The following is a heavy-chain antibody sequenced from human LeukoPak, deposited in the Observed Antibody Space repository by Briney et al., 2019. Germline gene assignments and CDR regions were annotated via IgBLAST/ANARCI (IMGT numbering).Heavy chain of an antibody. CDR3: ARDHVTVSAHDDAFDI. D-gene: IGHD5/OR15-5a*01. CDR2: ISSSSSYI. J-gene: IGHJ3*02. Sequence: GGSLRLSCAASGFTFSSYSMNWVRQAPGKGLEWVSSISSSSSYIYYADSVKGRFTISRDNAKNSLYLQMNSLRAEDTAVYYCARDHVTVSAHDDAFDIWGQGTMVTVSS. CDR1: GFTFSSYS. V-gene: IGHV3-21*01.